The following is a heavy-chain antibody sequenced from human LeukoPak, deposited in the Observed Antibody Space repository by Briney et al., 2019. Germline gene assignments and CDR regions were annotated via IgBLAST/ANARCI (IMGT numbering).Heavy chain of an antibody. D-gene: IGHD4-17*01. CDR1: GGSFSGYY. V-gene: IGHV4-34*01. Sequence: SETLSLTCAVYGGSFSGYYWSWIRQPPGKGLEWIGEINHSGSTNYNPSLKSRVTISVDTSKNQFSLKLSSVTAADTAVYYCARGGDYDAGAFDIWGQGTMVTVSS. J-gene: IGHJ3*02. CDR2: INHSGST. CDR3: ARGGDYDAGAFDI.